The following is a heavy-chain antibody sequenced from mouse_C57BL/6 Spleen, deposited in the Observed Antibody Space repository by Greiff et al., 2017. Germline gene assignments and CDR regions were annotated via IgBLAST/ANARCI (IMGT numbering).Heavy chain of an antibody. D-gene: IGHD2-1*01. CDR1: GYAFSSYW. CDR2: IYPGDGDT. CDR3: ARYGNYQGYFDY. V-gene: IGHV1-80*01. J-gene: IGHJ2*01. Sequence: QVQLQQSGAELVKPGASVKISCKASGYAFSSYWMNWVKQRPGKGLEWIGQIYPGDGDTNYNGKFKGKATLTADKSSSTAYMQLSSLTSEDSAVYFCARYGNYQGYFDYWGQGTTLTVSS.